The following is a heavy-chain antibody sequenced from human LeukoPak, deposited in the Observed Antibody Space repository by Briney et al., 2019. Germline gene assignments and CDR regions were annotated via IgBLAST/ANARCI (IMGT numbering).Heavy chain of an antibody. CDR1: GVSDSNNY. D-gene: IGHD3-16*01. CDR2: MYHTGSG. CDR3: ARWALKSAFDL. J-gene: IGHJ3*01. Sequence: SETLSLTGTVSGVSDSNNYWSWIRQAPGKGLEWIGYMYHTGSGNYNPSLKSRVTISIDTSENQFSLDVSSVTVADSAVYYCARWALKSAFDLWGQGTTVTVAS. V-gene: IGHV4-59*02.